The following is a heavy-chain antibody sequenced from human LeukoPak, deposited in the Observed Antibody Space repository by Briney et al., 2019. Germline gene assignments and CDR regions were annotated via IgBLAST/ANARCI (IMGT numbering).Heavy chain of an antibody. Sequence: GGSLRLSCAASGFTFSSYAMHWVRQTPGKGLEWVSSIGTSTSYIYYADSVKGRFTISRDNAKNSLYLQMNSLRAEDTAVYYCARGATDVTRWFDPWGQGTRVTVSS. CDR1: GFTFSSYA. CDR2: IGTSTSYI. V-gene: IGHV3-21*01. D-gene: IGHD1-1*01. J-gene: IGHJ5*02. CDR3: ARGATDVTRWFDP.